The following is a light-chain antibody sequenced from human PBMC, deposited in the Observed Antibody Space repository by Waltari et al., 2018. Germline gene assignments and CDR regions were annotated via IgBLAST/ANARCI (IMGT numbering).Light chain of an antibody. CDR3: QQSHSFPFT. J-gene: IGKJ5*01. V-gene: IGKV1-39*01. CDR1: QSISNY. Sequence: DIQMTQSPSSLSASVGDGVTITCQTSQSISNYLNWYQQKPGKAPNLLIYTASTLQSGVPSRFSSSGSGTDFTLTINNLQPEDYATYCCQQSHSFPFTFGQGTRVEI. CDR2: TAS.